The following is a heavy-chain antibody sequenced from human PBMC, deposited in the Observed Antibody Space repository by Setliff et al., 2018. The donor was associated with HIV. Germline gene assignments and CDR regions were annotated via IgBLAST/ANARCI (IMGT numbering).Heavy chain of an antibody. CDR3: ARDYHYDSRGYFDS. CDR1: GFTFSSFA. D-gene: IGHD3-22*01. CDR2: IPYDGSYQ. Sequence: GGSLRLSCAASGFTFSSFAMQWVRQAPGKGLEWVAVIPYDGSYQHYADSVKGRFTISRDNSKSTLFLQMNSLRAEDTAVYYCARDYHYDSRGYFDSWGQGALVTVSS. J-gene: IGHJ4*02. V-gene: IGHV3-30-3*01.